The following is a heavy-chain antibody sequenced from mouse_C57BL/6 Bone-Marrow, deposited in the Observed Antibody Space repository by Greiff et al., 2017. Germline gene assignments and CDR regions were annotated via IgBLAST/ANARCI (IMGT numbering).Heavy chain of an antibody. J-gene: IGHJ2*01. CDR3: ARSCFDGYPY. Sequence: QVQLQQPGAELVMPGASVKLSCKASGYTFTSYWMHWVKQRPGQGLEWIGKIDPSDSYTNYNQKFKGKSTLTVDKSSSTAYMQLSSLPSEDSAVYYCARSCFDGYPYWGQGTTLTVSS. CDR1: GYTFTSYW. CDR2: IDPSDSYT. V-gene: IGHV1-69*01. D-gene: IGHD2-3*01.